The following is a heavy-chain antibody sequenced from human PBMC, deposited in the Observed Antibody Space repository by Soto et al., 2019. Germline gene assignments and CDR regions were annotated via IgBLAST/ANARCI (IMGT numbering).Heavy chain of an antibody. CDR3: ARGGGTYYYDSSGYYLGDAFDI. Sequence: SETLSLTCTVSGASISGFYWRWIRKSAGKGLEWIGRIYATGTTDYNPSLKSRVTISVDTSKNQFSLKLSSVTAADTAVYYCARGGGTYYYDSSGYYLGDAFDIWGQGTMVTVS. J-gene: IGHJ3*02. V-gene: IGHV4-4*07. CDR1: GASISGFY. CDR2: IYATGTT. D-gene: IGHD3-22*01.